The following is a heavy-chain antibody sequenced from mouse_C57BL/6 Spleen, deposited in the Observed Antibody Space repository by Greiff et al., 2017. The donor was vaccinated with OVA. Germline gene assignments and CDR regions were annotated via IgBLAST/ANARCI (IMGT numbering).Heavy chain of an antibody. CDR2: IYPRSGNT. V-gene: IGHV1-81*01. D-gene: IGHD1-1*01. CDR3: ARSSYGSSPASFGC. J-gene: IGHJ3*01. CDR1: GYTFTSYG. Sequence: QVQLKQSGAELARPGASVKLSCKASGYTFTSYGISWVKQRTGQGLEWIGEIYPRSGNTYYNEKFKGKATLTADKSSSTAYMELRSLTSEDSAVCSCARSSYGSSPASFGCWGQGTLVTVS.